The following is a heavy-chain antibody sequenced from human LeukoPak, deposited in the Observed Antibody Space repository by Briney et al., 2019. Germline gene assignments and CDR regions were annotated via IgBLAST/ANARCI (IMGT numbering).Heavy chain of an antibody. D-gene: IGHD3-22*01. J-gene: IGHJ3*02. CDR3: ARDPDSSGSVDAFDI. V-gene: IGHV4-34*01. CDR1: GGSFSGYY. Sequence: PSETLSLTCAVYGGSFSGYYWSWIRQPPGKGLEWIGEINHSGSTNYNPSLKSRVTISVDTSKNQFSLKLSSVTAADTAVYYCARDPDSSGSVDAFDIWGQGTMVTVSS. CDR2: INHSGST.